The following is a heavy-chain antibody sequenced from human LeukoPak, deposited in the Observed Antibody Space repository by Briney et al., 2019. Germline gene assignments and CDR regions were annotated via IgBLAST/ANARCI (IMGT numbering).Heavy chain of an antibody. CDR1: GYTFTGYY. D-gene: IGHD6-13*01. J-gene: IGHJ4*02. CDR3: ARGFSSWYLSPYYLEY. CDR2: INPNSGGT. Sequence: ALVKVSCKASGYTFTGYYMHWVRQVPGQALEWMGWINPNSGGTNYAQKFQGRVTMTRDTSITTAYMELSRLRSDDTAVYYCARGFSSWYLSPYYLEYCGQGTPVTVSS. V-gene: IGHV1-2*02.